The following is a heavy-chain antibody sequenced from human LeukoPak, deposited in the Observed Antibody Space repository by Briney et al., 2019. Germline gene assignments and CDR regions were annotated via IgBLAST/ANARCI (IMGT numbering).Heavy chain of an antibody. CDR3: AKGDIVVVPATQPFDY. V-gene: IGHV3-23*01. CDR2: ISGSGGST. J-gene: IGHJ4*02. Sequence: GGSLRLSCAASGFTFSSYAISWVRQAPGKGLEWVSAISGSGGSTYYADSVKGRFTISRDNSKNTLYLQMNSLRAEDTAVYYCAKGDIVVVPATQPFDYWGQGTLVTVSS. CDR1: GFTFSSYA. D-gene: IGHD2-2*01.